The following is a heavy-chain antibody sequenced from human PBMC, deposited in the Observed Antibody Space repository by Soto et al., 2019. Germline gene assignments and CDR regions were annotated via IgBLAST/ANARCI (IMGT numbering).Heavy chain of an antibody. D-gene: IGHD3-10*01. Sequence: GGSLRLSCAASDFDFSSYGIHWVRQAPGKGLEWVAASSYDGRETFYADSAKGRFTVSKEMSKNTAFLQMNALRHEDTAVYLCARDSGWPILNFDNWGQGXPVTVYS. CDR2: SSYDGRET. J-gene: IGHJ4*02. V-gene: IGHV3-30*03. CDR1: DFDFSSYG. CDR3: ARDSGWPILNFDN.